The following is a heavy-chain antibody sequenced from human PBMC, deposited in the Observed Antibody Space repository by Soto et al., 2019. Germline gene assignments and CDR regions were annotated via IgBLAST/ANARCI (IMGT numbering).Heavy chain of an antibody. D-gene: IGHD1-26*01. J-gene: IGHJ6*02. Sequence: QVQLVQSGAEVKTPGASVKVSCQASGYSFSSYGITWVRQAPGQGLEWLGWISAYNGATNYAQTLQDRVTVTTDTSSSTGYMELRSLRLDDPAVYDCARRSMMRAPAARYYFALDVWGQGTALTVSS. CDR2: ISAYNGAT. CDR1: GYSFSSYG. V-gene: IGHV1-18*01. CDR3: ARRSMMRAPAARYYFALDV.